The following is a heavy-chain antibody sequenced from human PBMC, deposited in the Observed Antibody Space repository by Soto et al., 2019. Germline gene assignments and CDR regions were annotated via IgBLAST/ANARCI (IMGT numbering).Heavy chain of an antibody. CDR1: GGSFSGYY. CDR2: INHSGST. V-gene: IGHV4-34*01. J-gene: IGHJ3*02. Sequence: SETLSLSCAVYGGSFSGYYWSWIRQPPGKGLEWIGEINHSGSTNYNPSHKSRDTISVDTSKNQFSLKLSSVTAADTAEYYCARERYYDFWSGLPSTHAFDIWGQGTMVTVSS. CDR3: ARERYYDFWSGLPSTHAFDI. D-gene: IGHD3-3*01.